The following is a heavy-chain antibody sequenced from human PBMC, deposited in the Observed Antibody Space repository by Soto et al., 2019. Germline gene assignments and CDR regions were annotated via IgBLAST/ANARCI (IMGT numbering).Heavy chain of an antibody. J-gene: IGHJ4*02. CDR2: ISSTSSSM. V-gene: IGHV3-48*02. CDR3: ASGKGSNSFVSDD. D-gene: IGHD1-26*01. CDR1: GFSFSSNS. Sequence: EVQLVESGGGLVQPGGSLRLSCAASGFSFSSNSMNWVRQVPGKGLEWVAYISSTSSSMYYADSAKGRFTISRDNAKNSLYLQMNSLRDEDTAVYYCASGKGSNSFVSDDWGQGTLVTVSS.